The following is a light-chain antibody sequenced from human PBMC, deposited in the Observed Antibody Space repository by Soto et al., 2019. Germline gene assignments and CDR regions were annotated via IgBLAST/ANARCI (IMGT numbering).Light chain of an antibody. J-gene: IGKJ4*01. CDR2: AAP. CDR1: QGISRY. V-gene: IGKV1-9*01. CDR3: QQLNTYPVT. Sequence: QLTQSPSSLSASVGDSVTITCRASQGISRYLAWYQQKPGRAPQLLISAAPTLQSGVPSRFSGSGSGTHFTLVISSLQPEDFATYYCQQLNTYPVTFGGGTKVDIK.